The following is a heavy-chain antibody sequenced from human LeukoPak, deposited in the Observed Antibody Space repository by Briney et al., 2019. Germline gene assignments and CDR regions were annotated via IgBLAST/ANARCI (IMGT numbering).Heavy chain of an antibody. D-gene: IGHD3-3*01. CDR3: AKDQYPERITIFGVVIGGWFDP. V-gene: IGHV3-23*01. J-gene: IGHJ5*02. Sequence: GGSLRLSCAASGFTFSSYAMSWVRQAPGKGLEWVSAISGSGGSTYYADSVKGRFTISRDNSKNTLYLQMNSLRAEDTAVYYCAKDQYPERITIFGVVIGGWFDPWGQGTLVTVSS. CDR2: ISGSGGST. CDR1: GFTFSSYA.